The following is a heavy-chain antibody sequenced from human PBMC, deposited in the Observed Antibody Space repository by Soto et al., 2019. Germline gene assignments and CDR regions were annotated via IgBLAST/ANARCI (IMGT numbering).Heavy chain of an antibody. CDR2: IGTAGDT. D-gene: IGHD4-4*01. V-gene: IGHV3-13*01. CDR3: ARGQAVSYYYGMDV. Sequence: GGSLRLSCAASGFTFSSYDMHWVRQATGKGLEWVSAIGTAGDTYYPGSVKGRFTISRENAKNSLYLQMNSLRAEDTAVYYCARGQAVSYYYGMDVWGQGTTVTVFS. J-gene: IGHJ6*02. CDR1: GFTFSSYD.